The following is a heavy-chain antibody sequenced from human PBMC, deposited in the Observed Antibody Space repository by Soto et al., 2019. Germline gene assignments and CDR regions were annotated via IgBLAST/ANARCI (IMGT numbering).Heavy chain of an antibody. CDR3: ARCKDFWSGYSRGGMDV. CDR1: GYTFTTYG. V-gene: IGHV1-18*04. CDR2: ISVYNGNT. Sequence: QALLVQSGAEAKEPGASVRVSCKASGYTFTTYGIAWVRQAPGQGPEWMGWISVYNGNTNSAQKVRGRLTMTTDTYTNTAYMERRSLTSDDTAVYYCARCKDFWSGYSRGGMDVWGQGTTVTVSS. J-gene: IGHJ6*02. D-gene: IGHD3-3*01.